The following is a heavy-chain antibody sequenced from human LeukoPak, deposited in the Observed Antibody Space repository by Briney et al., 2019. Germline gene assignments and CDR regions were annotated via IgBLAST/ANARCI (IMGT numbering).Heavy chain of an antibody. J-gene: IGHJ4*02. Sequence: SETLSLTCTVSGGSISSSSYYWGWIRQPPGKGLEWIGSIYYSGSTYYNPSLKSRVTISVDTSKNQFSLKLSSVTAADTAVYYCARWGSGWFGLFDYWGQGTLVTVSS. D-gene: IGHD3-22*01. V-gene: IGHV4-39*07. CDR1: GGSISSSSYY. CDR2: IYYSGST. CDR3: ARWGSGWFGLFDY.